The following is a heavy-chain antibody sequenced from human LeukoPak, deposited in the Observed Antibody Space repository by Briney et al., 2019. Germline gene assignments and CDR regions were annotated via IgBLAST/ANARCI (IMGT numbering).Heavy chain of an antibody. J-gene: IGHJ6*02. CDR2: INSDGSIT. CDR1: GFTFSRYA. Sequence: GGSLRLSCAASGFTFSRYAMSWDRQAPGKGLVWVSHINSDGSITSYADSVKGRFTISRDNAKNTLYLQMNSLRAEDTAVYYCARDAVDTANAVWGQGTTVTVSS. V-gene: IGHV3-74*01. D-gene: IGHD5-18*01. CDR3: ARDAVDTANAV.